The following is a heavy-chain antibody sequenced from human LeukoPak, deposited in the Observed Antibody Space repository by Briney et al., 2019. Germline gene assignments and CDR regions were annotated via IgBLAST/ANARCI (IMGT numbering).Heavy chain of an antibody. D-gene: IGHD3-10*01. J-gene: IGHJ5*02. V-gene: IGHV4-59*12. Sequence: SETLSLTCTVSGGSISNYYWSWIRQPPGKGLEWIGYIYYSGSTNYNTNYNPSLISRVTISVDTSKNQFSLKLSSVTAADTAVYYCARDALEGSGSYYKRRRVDPWGQGTLVTVSS. CDR2: IYYSGSTNYNT. CDR1: GGSISNYY. CDR3: ARDALEGSGSYYKRRRVDP.